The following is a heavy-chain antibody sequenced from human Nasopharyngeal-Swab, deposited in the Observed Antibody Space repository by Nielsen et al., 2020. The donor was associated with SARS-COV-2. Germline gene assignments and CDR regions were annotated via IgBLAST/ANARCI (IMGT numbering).Heavy chain of an antibody. Sequence: GESLKISCAASGFTFSSYEMNWVRQAPGKGLEWVSYISSSGSTRYYADSVKGRFTISRDNAKNSLYLQMNSLKTEDTAVYYCTTTMVRGIITPDYYYYALDVWGQGTTVTVSS. CDR2: ISSSGSTR. CDR3: TTTMVRGIITPDYYYYALDV. V-gene: IGHV3-48*03. CDR1: GFTFSSYE. J-gene: IGHJ6*02. D-gene: IGHD3-10*01.